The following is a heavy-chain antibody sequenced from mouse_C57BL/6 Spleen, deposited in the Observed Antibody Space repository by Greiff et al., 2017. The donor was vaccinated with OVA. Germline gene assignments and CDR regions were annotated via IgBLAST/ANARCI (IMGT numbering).Heavy chain of an antibody. CDR2: IHPNSGST. V-gene: IGHV1-64*01. D-gene: IGHD4-1*01. J-gene: IGHJ3*01. CDR1: GYTFTSYW. Sequence: QVQLQQPGAELVKPGASVKLSCKASGYTFTSYWMHWVKQRPGQGLEWIGMIHPNSGSTNYNEKFKSKATLTVDKSSSTAYMQLSSLTSEDSAVYYCARDWDKVFFAYWGQGTLVTVSA. CDR3: ARDWDKVFFAY.